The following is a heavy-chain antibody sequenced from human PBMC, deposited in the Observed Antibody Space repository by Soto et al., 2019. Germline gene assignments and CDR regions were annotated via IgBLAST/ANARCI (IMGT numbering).Heavy chain of an antibody. Sequence: QVQLQESGPGLVKPSGTLSLTCAVSGDSVSSPYSWCWVRQPPGKGLEWIGEVFHTGSTSYNTSLRSRVTISMDKSNNQCCLGLGSVAAAETAVCLCARSAGWYAVHSWGPGTLVIVSS. CDR1: GDSVSSPYS. V-gene: IGHV4-4*02. D-gene: IGHD6-19*01. CDR2: VFHTGST. CDR3: ARSAGWYAVHS. J-gene: IGHJ4*02.